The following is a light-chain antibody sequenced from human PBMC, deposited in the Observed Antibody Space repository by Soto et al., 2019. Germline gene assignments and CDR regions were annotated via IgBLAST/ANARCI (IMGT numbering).Light chain of an antibody. V-gene: IGKV1-5*01. J-gene: IGKJ4*01. Sequence: DIQMTQSPSTLSASVGDSVTITCRASQSIRSWLAWYQQKPGKAPKVLIYDASSLESGVPSRFSGSGSGTEFTLTISSLQPDDFATYYCQKYNSAPLTFGGGTKVDI. CDR1: QSIRSW. CDR3: QKYNSAPLT. CDR2: DAS.